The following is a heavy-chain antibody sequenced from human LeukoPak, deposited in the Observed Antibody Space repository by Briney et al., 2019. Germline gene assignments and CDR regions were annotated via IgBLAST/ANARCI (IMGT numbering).Heavy chain of an antibody. J-gene: IGHJ4*02. V-gene: IGHV3-30-3*01. Sequence: GGSLRLSCAASGFTFSSYAMHWVRQAPGKGLEWVAVISYDGSNKYYADSVKGRFTISRDNSKNTLYLQMNSLRAEDTAVYYCARDLGIAARPVFDYWGQGTLVNVS. CDR2: ISYDGSNK. D-gene: IGHD6-6*01. CDR3: ARDLGIAARPVFDY. CDR1: GFTFSSYA.